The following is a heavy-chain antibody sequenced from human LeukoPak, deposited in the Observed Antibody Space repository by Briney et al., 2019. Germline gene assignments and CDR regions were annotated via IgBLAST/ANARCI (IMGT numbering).Heavy chain of an antibody. CDR3: ARAKPKNMVRGLIMRRESRYYFDY. CDR2: ISRSSSTI. CDR1: GFTFSSYN. V-gene: IGHV3-48*01. Sequence: GGSLRLSCVASGFTFSSYNMNWVRQAPGKGLEWVSYISRSSSTIYNADSVKGRFTISRDNSKSTLYIQMNSLRAEDTAVYYCARAKPKNMVRGLIMRRESRYYFDYWGQGTLVTVSS. J-gene: IGHJ4*02. D-gene: IGHD3-10*01.